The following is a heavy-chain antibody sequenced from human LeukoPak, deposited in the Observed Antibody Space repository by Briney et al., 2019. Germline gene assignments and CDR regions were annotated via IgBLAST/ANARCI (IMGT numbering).Heavy chain of an antibody. D-gene: IGHD2-15*01. CDR3: AAFGSGYCSGGSCYIPD. CDR1: GFTFSSYA. J-gene: IGHJ4*02. CDR2: ISGSGGST. Sequence: QTGGSLRLSCAASGFTFSSYAMSWVRQAPGKGLEWVSAISGSGGSTYYADSVKGRFTISRDNSKNTLYLQMNSLRAEDTAVYYCAAFGSGYCSGGSCYIPDWGQGTLVTVSS. V-gene: IGHV3-23*01.